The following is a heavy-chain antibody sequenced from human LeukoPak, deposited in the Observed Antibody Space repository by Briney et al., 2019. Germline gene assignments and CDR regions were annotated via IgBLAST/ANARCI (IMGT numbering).Heavy chain of an antibody. V-gene: IGHV1-69*05. CDR2: IIPIFGTA. CDR1: GGTFSSYA. J-gene: IGHJ6*02. D-gene: IGHD6-13*01. Sequence: SVKVSCKASGGTFSSYAISWVRQAPGQGLEWMGGIIPIFGTANYAQKLQGRVTMTRNTSISTAYMEPSSLRSEDTAVYYCARTPVGYSSSWYYHYYYGMDVWGQGTTVTVSS. CDR3: ARTPVGYSSSWYYHYYYGMDV.